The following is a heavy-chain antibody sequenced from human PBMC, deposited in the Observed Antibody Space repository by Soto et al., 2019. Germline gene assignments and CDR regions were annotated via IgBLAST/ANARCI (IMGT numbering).Heavy chain of an antibody. CDR2: IRSSSDTI. CDR3: ATLTRRSPFEY. D-gene: IGHD7-27*01. J-gene: IGHJ4*02. Sequence: GGSLRLSCAASGFTFSSNAMNWVRQAPGKGLEWLSYIRSSSDTIYYADSVKGRFTISRDNAQNSLYLQMNSLRAEDTAVYYCATLTRRSPFEYWGQGTLVTVSS. CDR1: GFTFSSNA. V-gene: IGHV3-48*01.